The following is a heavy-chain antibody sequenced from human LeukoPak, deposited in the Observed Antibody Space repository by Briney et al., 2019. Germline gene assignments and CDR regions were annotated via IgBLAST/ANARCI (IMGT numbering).Heavy chain of an antibody. CDR3: ARGRYHDRSGYYSLDYFDY. V-gene: IGHV3-30*03. CDR1: GFTFSSYG. Sequence: PGGSLTLTCAASGFTFSSYGMHWVRQAPGKGLEWVADISYDGSNKGYADSVKGRFTLSRDNSKNTLYLHMNSLRAEDTALYCCARGRYHDRSGYYSLDYFDYWGRGTLVTVSS. J-gene: IGHJ4*02. CDR2: ISYDGSNK. D-gene: IGHD3-22*01.